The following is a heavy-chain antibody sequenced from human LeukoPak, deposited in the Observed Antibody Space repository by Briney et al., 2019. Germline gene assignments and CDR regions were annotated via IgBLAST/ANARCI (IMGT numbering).Heavy chain of an antibody. D-gene: IGHD2/OR15-2a*01. V-gene: IGHV3-23*01. Sequence: GGSLRLSCAASGFIFNSYATSWVRQAPGKGLEWVSAISDIGLSTYYADSVKGRLTISRDNSKNTLSLLLSSLRADDTAIYYCARISLRAFDVWGQGTTVTVSS. J-gene: IGHJ3*01. CDR3: ARISLRAFDV. CDR1: GFIFNSYA. CDR2: ISDIGLST.